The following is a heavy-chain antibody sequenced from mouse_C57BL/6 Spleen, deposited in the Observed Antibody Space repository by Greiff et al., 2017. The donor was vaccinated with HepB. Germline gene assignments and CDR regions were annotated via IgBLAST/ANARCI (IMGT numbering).Heavy chain of an antibody. V-gene: IGHV3-6*01. CDR3: AREVGSSFDY. J-gene: IGHJ2*01. CDR1: GYSITSGYY. CDR2: ISYDGSN. D-gene: IGHD1-1*01. Sequence: EVQLVESGPGLVKPSQSLSLTCSVTGYSITSGYYWNWIRQFPGNKLEWMGYISYDGSNNYNPSLKNRISITRDTSKNQFFLKLNSVTTEDTATYYCAREVGSSFDYWGQGTTLTVSS.